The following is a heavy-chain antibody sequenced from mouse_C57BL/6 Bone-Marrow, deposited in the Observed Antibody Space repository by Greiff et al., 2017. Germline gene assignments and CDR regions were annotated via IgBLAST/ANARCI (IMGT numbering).Heavy chain of an antibody. CDR2: ISGGGGNT. Sequence: EVHLVESGGGLVKPGGSLKLSCAASGFTFSSYTMSWVRQTPEKRLEWVATISGGGGNTYYPDSVKGRFTISRDNAKNTLYLQMSSLRSEDTALYYCARATVDYAMDYWGQGTSVTVSS. D-gene: IGHD1-1*01. V-gene: IGHV5-9*01. CDR1: GFTFSSYT. J-gene: IGHJ4*01. CDR3: ARATVDYAMDY.